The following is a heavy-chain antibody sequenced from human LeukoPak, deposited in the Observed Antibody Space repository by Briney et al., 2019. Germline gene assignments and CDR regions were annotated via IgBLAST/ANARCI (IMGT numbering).Heavy chain of an antibody. CDR1: GFSFSNYW. D-gene: IGHD1-26*01. J-gene: IGHJ4*02. Sequence: QTGGSLRLSCVASGFSFSNYWMHWVRQPPGKGLVGVSRINTDGDNIQYADSVKGRFIISRDNAKNTLYLQMNNLRAEDTAVYYCARVIVGATGSDYWGQGTLVTVSS. CDR3: ARVIVGATGSDY. CDR2: INTDGDNI. V-gene: IGHV3-74*03.